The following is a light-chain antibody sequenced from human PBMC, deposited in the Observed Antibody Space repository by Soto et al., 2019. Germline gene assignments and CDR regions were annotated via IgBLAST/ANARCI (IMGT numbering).Light chain of an antibody. CDR3: QQLKFFPIT. CDR1: RAISNF. Sequence: DIQLTQSPSFLSASAGDRVTITCRASRAISNFLAWYQQKPGRAPKLLIYAASTLQSGVPSRFSGSGSGTEFTLTISSLQPEDFATYYCQQLKFFPITFGQGTRLEI. V-gene: IGKV1-9*01. CDR2: AAS. J-gene: IGKJ5*01.